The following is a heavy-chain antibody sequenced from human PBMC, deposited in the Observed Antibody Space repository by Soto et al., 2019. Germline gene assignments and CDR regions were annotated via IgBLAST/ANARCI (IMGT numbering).Heavy chain of an antibody. Sequence: ASVKVSCKASGSTFTSYGISWVRQAPGQGLEWMGWISAYNGNTNYAQKLQGRVTMTTDTSTSTAYMELRSLRSDDTAVYYCARQAITIFGVVSSQLDYWGQGTLVTVSS. V-gene: IGHV1-18*01. CDR3: ARQAITIFGVVSSQLDY. CDR2: ISAYNGNT. CDR1: GSTFTSYG. J-gene: IGHJ4*02. D-gene: IGHD3-3*01.